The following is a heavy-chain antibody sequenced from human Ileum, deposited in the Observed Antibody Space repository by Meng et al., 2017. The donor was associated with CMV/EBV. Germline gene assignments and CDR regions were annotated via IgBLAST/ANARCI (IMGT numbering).Heavy chain of an antibody. CDR1: AGSLSNSY. CDR2: IHHSGIT. J-gene: IGHJ4*02. V-gene: IGHV4-34*01. Sequence: QLPQWGPALLKPPASLSLTCAVHAGSLSNSYWTWIRQAPGKGLEWIGEIHHSGITNYNPSLESRVTISEDTSNNQFSLRLTSLTAADTAVYYCARGWDNNKVGVHWGQGTLVTVSS. CDR3: ARGWDNNKVGVH. D-gene: IGHD1/OR15-1a*01.